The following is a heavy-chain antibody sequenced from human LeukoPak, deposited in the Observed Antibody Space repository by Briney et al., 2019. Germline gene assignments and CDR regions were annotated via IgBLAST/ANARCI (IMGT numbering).Heavy chain of an antibody. Sequence: SETLSLTCTVSGGSISSSSYYWGWIRQPPGKGLEWIGSIYYSGSTYYNPSLKSRVTISVDTSKNQFSLKLSSVTAADTAVYYCARTRYYYNSRSYGAPYYFDYWGQGTLVTVSS. V-gene: IGHV4-39*01. D-gene: IGHD3-10*01. J-gene: IGHJ4*02. CDR2: IYYSGST. CDR3: ARTRYYYNSRSYGAPYYFDY. CDR1: GGSISSSSYY.